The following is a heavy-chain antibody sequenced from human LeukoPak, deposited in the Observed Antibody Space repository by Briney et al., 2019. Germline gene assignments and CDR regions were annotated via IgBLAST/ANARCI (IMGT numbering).Heavy chain of an antibody. Sequence: PGGSLRLPCAASGFTISDYDMHWVRQATGKSLEWVSVIGIAGDTYYVGSVKDRFTISREDAKNSLYLQMNSLRAGDTAVYYCARAVAGTFFDYWGRGTLVTVSS. CDR1: GFTISDYD. D-gene: IGHD6-19*01. J-gene: IGHJ4*02. CDR3: ARAVAGTFFDY. CDR2: IGIAGDT. V-gene: IGHV3-13*01.